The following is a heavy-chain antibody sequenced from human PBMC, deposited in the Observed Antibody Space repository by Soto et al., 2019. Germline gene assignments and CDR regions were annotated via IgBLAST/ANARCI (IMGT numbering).Heavy chain of an antibody. Sequence: GGSLRLSCAASGFTFSSYSMNWVRQAPGKGLEWVSGISGSGSTYIYYADSVKGRFIISRDNAKNSLFLQMNSLRAEDTALYYCARDEEARPYFYGMDVWGQGTTVPVSS. V-gene: IGHV3-21*01. CDR2: ISGSGSTYI. D-gene: IGHD6-6*01. J-gene: IGHJ6*02. CDR1: GFTFSSYS. CDR3: ARDEEARPYFYGMDV.